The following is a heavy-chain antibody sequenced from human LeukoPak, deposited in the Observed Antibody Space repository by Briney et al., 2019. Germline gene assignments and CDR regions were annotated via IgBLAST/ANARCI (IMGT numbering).Heavy chain of an antibody. CDR2: IFHSGST. CDR1: GGSISSNNW. V-gene: IGHV4-4*02. D-gene: IGHD6-13*01. J-gene: IGHJ4*02. Sequence: SGTLSLTCTVSGGSISSNNWWSWARQPPGKGLEWIGEIFHSGSTNYNPSLKSRVTILVDKSKNQFSLKLNSVTAADTAVYYCARDSSSSWPNFDYWGQGTLVTVSS. CDR3: ARDSSSSWPNFDY.